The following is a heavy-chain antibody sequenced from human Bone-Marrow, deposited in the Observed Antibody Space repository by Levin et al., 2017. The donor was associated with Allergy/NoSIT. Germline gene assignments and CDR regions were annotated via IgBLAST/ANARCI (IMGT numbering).Heavy chain of an antibody. Sequence: PGGSLRLSCAASGFTFSSYGMHWVRQAPGKGLEWVAVIWYDGSNKYYADSVKGRFTISRDNSKNTLYLQMNSLRAEDTAVYYCARPRMAAAGYYFDYWGQGTLVTVSS. J-gene: IGHJ4*02. CDR1: GFTFSSYG. CDR3: ARPRMAAAGYYFDY. CDR2: IWYDGSNK. D-gene: IGHD6-13*01. V-gene: IGHV3-33*01.